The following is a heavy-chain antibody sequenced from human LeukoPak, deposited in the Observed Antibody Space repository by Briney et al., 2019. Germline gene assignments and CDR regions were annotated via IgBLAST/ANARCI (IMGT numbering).Heavy chain of an antibody. CDR2: IVVGSGNT. Sequence: ASVKVSCKASGFTFTSSAMQWVRQARGQRLEWIGWIVVGSGNTNYAQKFQERVTITRDMSTSTAYMELSSLRSEDTAVYYCARFKLSSGYDPFDYWGQGTLVTVSS. J-gene: IGHJ4*02. D-gene: IGHD5-12*01. CDR1: GFTFTSSA. V-gene: IGHV1-58*02. CDR3: ARFKLSSGYDPFDY.